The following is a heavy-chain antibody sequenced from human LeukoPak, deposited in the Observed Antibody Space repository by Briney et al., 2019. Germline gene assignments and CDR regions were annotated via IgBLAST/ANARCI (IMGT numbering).Heavy chain of an antibody. D-gene: IGHD1-26*01. J-gene: IGHJ3*02. V-gene: IGHV4-38-2*02. CDR1: GYSISSGYY. Sequence: PSETLSLTCTVSGYSISSGYYWGWIRQPPGKGLEWIGSIYHSGSTYYNPSLKSRVTISVDTSKNQFSLKLSSVTAADTAVYYCAREGVGATPAFDIWGQGTMVTVSS. CDR2: IYHSGST. CDR3: AREGVGATPAFDI.